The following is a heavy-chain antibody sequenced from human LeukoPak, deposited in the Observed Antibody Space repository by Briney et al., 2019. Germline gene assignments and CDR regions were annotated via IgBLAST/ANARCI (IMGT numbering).Heavy chain of an antibody. J-gene: IGHJ4*02. CDR1: GFTFSSYS. CDR2: IYSGGST. V-gene: IGHV3-66*01. Sequence: GGSLRLSCAASGFTFSSYSMNWVRQAPGKGLEWVSVIYSGGSTYYADSVKGRFTISRDNSKNTLYLQMNSLRAEDTAVYYCARDRFDSGSYSDYWGQGTLVTVSS. CDR3: ARDRFDSGSYSDY. D-gene: IGHD1-26*01.